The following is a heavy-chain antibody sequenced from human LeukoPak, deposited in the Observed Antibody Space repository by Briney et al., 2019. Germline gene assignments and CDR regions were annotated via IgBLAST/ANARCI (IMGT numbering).Heavy chain of an antibody. CDR2: ISAYNGNT. CDR1: GYTFTSYG. J-gene: IGHJ4*02. D-gene: IGHD6-19*01. Sequence: ASVKVSCKASGYTFTSYGISWVRQAPGQGLEWMGWISAYNGNTNYAQKFQGRVTMTRDTSISTAYMELSRLRSDDTAVYYCARGSSGWNVGPAFEYWGQGTLVTVSS. CDR3: ARGSSGWNVGPAFEY. V-gene: IGHV1-18*01.